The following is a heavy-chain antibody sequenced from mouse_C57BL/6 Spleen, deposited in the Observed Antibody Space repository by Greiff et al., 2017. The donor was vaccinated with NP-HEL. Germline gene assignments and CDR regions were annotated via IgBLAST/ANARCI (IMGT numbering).Heavy chain of an antibody. D-gene: IGHD2-3*01. CDR1: GYTFTSYW. Sequence: QVHVKQPGAELVKPGASVKLSCKASGYTFTSYWMQWVKQRPGQGLEWIGEIDPSDSYTNYNQKFKGKATLTVDTSSSTAYMQLSSLTSEDSAVYYCARRGIYDGYGAYWGQGTLVTVSA. J-gene: IGHJ3*01. V-gene: IGHV1-50*01. CDR3: ARRGIYDGYGAY. CDR2: IDPSDSYT.